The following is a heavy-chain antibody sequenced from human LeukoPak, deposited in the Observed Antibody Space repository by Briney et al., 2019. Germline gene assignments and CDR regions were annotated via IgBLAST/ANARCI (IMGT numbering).Heavy chain of an antibody. D-gene: IGHD3-16*02. V-gene: IGHV3-21*01. Sequence: PGGSLRLSCAASGFTFSSYSMNWVRQAPGKGLEWVSSISSSSSSYIYYADSVKGRFTISRDNAKNSLYLQMNSLRAEDTAVYYCARDYVQTYYDYVWGSYRQPNNWFDPWGQGTLVTVSS. CDR2: ISSSSSSYI. CDR1: GFTFSSYS. CDR3: ARDYVQTYYDYVWGSYRQPNNWFDP. J-gene: IGHJ5*02.